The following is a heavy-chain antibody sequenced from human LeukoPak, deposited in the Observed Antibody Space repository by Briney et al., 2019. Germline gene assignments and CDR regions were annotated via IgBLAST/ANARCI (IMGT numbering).Heavy chain of an antibody. V-gene: IGHV4-34*01. J-gene: IGHJ4*02. CDR2: INHSGNT. CDR3: ARGSSPGFLEWLLFDY. CDR1: GGSISGYY. Sequence: SETLSLTCAVYGGSISGYYWSWIRQPPGKGLEWIGEINHSGNTNYNPSLKSRVTISVDTSKNQFSLKLSSVTAADTAVYYCARGSSPGFLEWLLFDYWGQGTLVTVSS. D-gene: IGHD3-3*01.